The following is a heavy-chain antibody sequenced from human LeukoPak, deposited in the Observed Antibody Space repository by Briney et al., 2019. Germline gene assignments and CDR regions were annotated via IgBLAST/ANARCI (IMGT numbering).Heavy chain of an antibody. D-gene: IGHD3-9*01. V-gene: IGHV1-2*02. CDR2: INPNSGGT. Sequence: ASVKVSCKASGYTFTSYGINWVRQATGQGLEWMGWINPNSGGTNYAQKFQGRVTMTRDTSISTAYMELSRLRSDDTAVYYCAKDRGVSGIFDILTGYYPGDAFDIWGQGTMVTVSS. CDR3: AKDRGVSGIFDILTGYYPGDAFDI. J-gene: IGHJ3*02. CDR1: GYTFTSYG.